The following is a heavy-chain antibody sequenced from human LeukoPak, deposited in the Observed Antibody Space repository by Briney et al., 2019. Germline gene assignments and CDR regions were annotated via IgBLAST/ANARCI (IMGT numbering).Heavy chain of an antibody. V-gene: IGHV3-9*03. CDR3: ARYTPGGPAAFEI. Sequence: PGGSRRLSCAVSGSTFDDYAMHWVRQAPGKGLEWVPGISWNSGRIGYADSVKGRLTLSRDAASNSLYLQMTSLGAENMALYYCARYTPGGPAAFEIWGQGTMVTVSS. D-gene: IGHD2-2*02. J-gene: IGHJ3*02. CDR1: GSTFDDYA. CDR2: ISWNSGRI.